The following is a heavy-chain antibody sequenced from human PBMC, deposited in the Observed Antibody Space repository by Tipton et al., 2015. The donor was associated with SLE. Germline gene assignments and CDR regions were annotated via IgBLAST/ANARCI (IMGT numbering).Heavy chain of an antibody. CDR3: ARVFLYYYDSSGSRYVDY. CDR2: INHSGST. J-gene: IGHJ4*02. V-gene: IGHV4-39*01. Sequence: TLSLTCTVSGGSISSSSYYCGWIRQPPGKGLEWIGEINHSGSTNYNPSLKSRVTISVDTSKNQFSLKLSSVTAADPAVYYCARVFLYYYDSSGSRYVDYWGQGTLVTVSS. CDR1: GGSISSSSYY. D-gene: IGHD3-22*01.